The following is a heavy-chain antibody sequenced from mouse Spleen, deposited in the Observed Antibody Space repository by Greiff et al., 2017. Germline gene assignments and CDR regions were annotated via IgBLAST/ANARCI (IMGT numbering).Heavy chain of an antibody. CDR2: IDPENGDT. CDR1: GFNIKDDY. D-gene: IGHD2-1*01. V-gene: IGHV14-4*01. J-gene: IGHJ2*01. Sequence: VHVKQSGAELVRPGASVKLSCTASGFNIKDDYMHWVKQRPEQGLEWIGWIDPENGDTEYASKFQGKATITADTSSNTAYLQLSSLTSEDTAVYYCTTVYGKAFDYWGQGTTLTVSS. CDR3: TTVYGKAFDY.